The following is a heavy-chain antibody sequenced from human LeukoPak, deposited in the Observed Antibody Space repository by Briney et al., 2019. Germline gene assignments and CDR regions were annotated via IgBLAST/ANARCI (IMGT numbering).Heavy chain of an antibody. D-gene: IGHD3-9*01. CDR3: TRLDILTGYYWLDP. CDR2: IYYSGST. CDR1: GGSISSSSYY. Sequence: SETLSLTCTVSGGSISSSSYYWGWIRQPPGKGLEWIGSIYYSGSTYYNPSLKSRVTISVDTSKNQFSLKLRSVTAADTAVYFCTRLDILTGYYWLDPWGQGTLVTVSS. J-gene: IGHJ5*02. V-gene: IGHV4-39*07.